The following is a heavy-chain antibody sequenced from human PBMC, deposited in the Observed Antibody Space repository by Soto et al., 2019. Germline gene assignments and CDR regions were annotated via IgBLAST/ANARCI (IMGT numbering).Heavy chain of an antibody. CDR2: IYYSGST. J-gene: IGHJ3*02. Sequence: QVQLQESGPGLVKPSQTLSLTCTVSGGSISSGDYYWSWIRQPPGKGLEWIGYIYYSGSTYYNPSLKSRVTISVDTSKNQFSLKLSSVTAADTAVYYCARGGGGGSGYYPQWYAFDIWGQGTMVTVSS. CDR3: ARGGGGGSGYYPQWYAFDI. CDR1: GGSISSGDYY. V-gene: IGHV4-30-4*01. D-gene: IGHD3-22*01.